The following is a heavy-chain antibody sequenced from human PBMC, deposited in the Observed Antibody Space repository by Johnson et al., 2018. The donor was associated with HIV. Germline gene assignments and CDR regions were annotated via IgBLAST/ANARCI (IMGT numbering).Heavy chain of an antibody. Sequence: VQLVESGGGLVKPGGSLRLSCAASGFTFSDYYMNWIRQAPGKGLEWVSIIYSAGTTYYVDSVKGRFTISRDNSKNTLYLQMNSLRAEDTAVYYCARKVRFGPFDIWGQGTRVTVSS. CDR1: GFTFSDYY. CDR2: IYSAGTT. V-gene: IGHV3-66*01. D-gene: IGHD3-10*01. CDR3: ARKVRFGPFDI. J-gene: IGHJ3*02.